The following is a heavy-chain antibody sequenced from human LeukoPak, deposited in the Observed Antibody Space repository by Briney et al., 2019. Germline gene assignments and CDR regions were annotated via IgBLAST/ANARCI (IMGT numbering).Heavy chain of an antibody. V-gene: IGHV3-9*01. Sequence: GGSLRLSCTASGFTTHYWLNWVRQSPGKGLEWVSGISWNSGSIGYADSVKGRFTISRDNAKNSLYLQMNSLRAEDTALYYCAKDISAALTYYFDYWGQGTLVTVSS. J-gene: IGHJ4*02. CDR3: AKDISAALTYYFDY. CDR1: GFTTHYW. D-gene: IGHD2-2*01. CDR2: ISWNSGSI.